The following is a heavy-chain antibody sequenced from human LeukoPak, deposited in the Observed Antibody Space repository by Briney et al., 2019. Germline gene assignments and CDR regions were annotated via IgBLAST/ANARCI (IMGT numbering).Heavy chain of an antibody. J-gene: IGHJ5*02. CDR3: ARLWSEGNWENWFDP. CDR2: IYYSGNT. D-gene: IGHD3-3*01. V-gene: IGHV4-59*01. Sequence: PSETLSLTCTVSGGSISSYYWSWIRQPPGKGLEGIGYIYYSGNTNYNPSLKSRVTISVDTSKNQFSLKLSSVTAADTAVYYCARLWSEGNWENWFDPWGQGTLVTVSS. CDR1: GGSISSYY.